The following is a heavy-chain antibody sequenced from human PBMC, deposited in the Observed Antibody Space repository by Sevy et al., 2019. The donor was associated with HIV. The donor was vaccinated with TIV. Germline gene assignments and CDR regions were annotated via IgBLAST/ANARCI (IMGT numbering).Heavy chain of an antibody. CDR1: GGSISSSSYY. Sequence: SDTLSLTCTVSGGSISSSSYYWGWIRQPPGKGLEWIGSIYYSGSTYYNPSLKSRVTISVDTSKNQFSLKLSSVTAADAAVYYCARGIYSGSYYSHFDYWGQGTLVTVSS. J-gene: IGHJ4*02. D-gene: IGHD1-26*01. CDR3: ARGIYSGSYYSHFDY. V-gene: IGHV4-39*01. CDR2: IYYSGST.